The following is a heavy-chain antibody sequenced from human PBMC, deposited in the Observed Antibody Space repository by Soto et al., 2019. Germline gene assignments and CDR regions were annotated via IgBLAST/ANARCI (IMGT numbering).Heavy chain of an antibody. Sequence: PGGSLRLSCAASGFTFDDYAMHWVRQAPGKGLEWVSGISWNSGSIGYADSVKGRFTTSRDNAKNSLYLQMNSLRAEDTALYYCASPYSSGWYGRDAFDIWGQGTMVTVSS. CDR2: ISWNSGSI. V-gene: IGHV3-9*01. CDR3: ASPYSSGWYGRDAFDI. J-gene: IGHJ3*02. CDR1: GFTFDDYA. D-gene: IGHD6-19*01.